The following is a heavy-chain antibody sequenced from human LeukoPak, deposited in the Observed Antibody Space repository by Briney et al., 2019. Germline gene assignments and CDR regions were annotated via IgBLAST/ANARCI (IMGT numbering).Heavy chain of an antibody. Sequence: SETLSLTCTVSGGSISSSSYYWGWIRQPPGKGLEWIGSIYYSGSTYYNPSLKSRVTISVDTSKNQFSLKLSSVTAADTAVYYCARNSANWDQKGDYWGQGTLVTVSS. CDR1: GGSISSSSYY. J-gene: IGHJ4*02. V-gene: IGHV4-39*01. CDR2: IYYSGST. CDR3: ARNSANWDQKGDY. D-gene: IGHD7-27*01.